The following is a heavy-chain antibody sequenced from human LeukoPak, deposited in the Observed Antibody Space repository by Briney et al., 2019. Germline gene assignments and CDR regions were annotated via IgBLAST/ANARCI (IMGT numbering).Heavy chain of an antibody. CDR2: IYYSGST. D-gene: IGHD5-18*01. CDR1: GGSISSYY. J-gene: IGHJ4*02. V-gene: IGHV4-59*01. CDR3: ARGVGGYSYGTSRGYFDY. Sequence: PETLSLTCTVSGGSISSYYWSWIRQPPGKGLEWIGYIYYSGSTNYNPSLKSRVTISVDTSKNQFSLKLSSVTAADTAVYYCARGVGGYSYGTSRGYFDYWGQGTLVTVSS.